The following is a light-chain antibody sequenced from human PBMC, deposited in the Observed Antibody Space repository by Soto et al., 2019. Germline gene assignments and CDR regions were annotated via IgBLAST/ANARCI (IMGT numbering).Light chain of an antibody. Sequence: QSVLTQPPSASGSPGQSVTISCTGTSSDVGTHGYVSWYQQHAGKAPKLMIYDVTKRPSGVPDRFSGSKSANTASLTVSGLQADDEADYYCMCYAGGNTWVFGGGTKLTVL. CDR1: SSDVGTHGY. V-gene: IGLV2-8*01. J-gene: IGLJ3*02. CDR3: MCYAGGNTWV. CDR2: DVT.